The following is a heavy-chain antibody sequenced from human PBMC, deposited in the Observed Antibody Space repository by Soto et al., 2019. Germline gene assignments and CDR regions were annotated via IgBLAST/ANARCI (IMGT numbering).Heavy chain of an antibody. J-gene: IGHJ4*02. Sequence: QVQLVQSGAEVKKPGASVKVSCKASGYTFTSYAMHWVRQAPGQRLEWMGWINAGNGNTKYSQKFQGRVTITRDTSASTAYMELSSLRSEDTAVYYCAGYDSSGYYSPFDYWGQGTLVTVSS. V-gene: IGHV1-3*01. CDR3: AGYDSSGYYSPFDY. D-gene: IGHD3-22*01. CDR1: GYTFTSYA. CDR2: INAGNGNT.